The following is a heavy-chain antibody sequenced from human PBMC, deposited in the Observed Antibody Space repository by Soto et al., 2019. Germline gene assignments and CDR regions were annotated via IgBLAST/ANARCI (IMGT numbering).Heavy chain of an antibody. CDR1: GIAFSRYG. D-gene: IGHD3-22*01. CDR2: IWHDGSDK. V-gene: IGHV3-33*01. Sequence: PGGSLRLSCVASGIAFSRYGMHWVRQAPGKGLEWLALIWHDGSDKYYADSVKGRFTISRDNSKNTVFLEMNSLRVEDTSVYYCVRDSSGSIGYFQRWGQGTLVTSPQ. J-gene: IGHJ1*01. CDR3: VRDSSGSIGYFQR.